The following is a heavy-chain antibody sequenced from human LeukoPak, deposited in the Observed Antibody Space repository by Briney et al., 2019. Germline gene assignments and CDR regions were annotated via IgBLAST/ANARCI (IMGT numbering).Heavy chain of an antibody. CDR2: IIPIRGIS. CDR1: GVTFSSYA. Sequence: RASVKVSCKASGVTFSSYAISWVRQAPGQGLEWMGRIIPIRGISNYAQKIQGRVTITADKYTSTAYMELSSLRSEDTAVYYCARGDYYGSGSYYKKTVDYWGPGTLVTVSS. CDR3: ARGDYYGSGSYYKKTVDY. V-gene: IGHV1-69*04. J-gene: IGHJ4*02. D-gene: IGHD3-10*01.